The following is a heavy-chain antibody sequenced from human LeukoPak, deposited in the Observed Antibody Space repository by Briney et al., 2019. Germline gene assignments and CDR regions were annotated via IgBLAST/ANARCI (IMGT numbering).Heavy chain of an antibody. CDR3: ARKSPGGVATHFDY. Sequence: GGSLRLSCAASGFTVSSNYMSWVRQAPGKGLEWVSVIYSGGSTYYADSVKGRFTISRDNSKNTLYLQMNSLRAEDTAVYYCARKSPGGVATHFDYWGQGTLVTVSS. CDR2: IYSGGST. CDR1: GFTVSSNY. J-gene: IGHJ4*02. D-gene: IGHD2-8*02. V-gene: IGHV3-66*01.